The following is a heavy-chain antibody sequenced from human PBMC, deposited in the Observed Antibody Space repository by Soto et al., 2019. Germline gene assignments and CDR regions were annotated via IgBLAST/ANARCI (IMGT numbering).Heavy chain of an antibody. J-gene: IGHJ6*02. V-gene: IGHV4-39*01. CDR2: MYHSGST. D-gene: IGHD3-10*01. Sequence: SETLSLTCTVSGGSIRSNSDFLAWVRQPPGKGLEWIGTMYHSGSTYSNPSLKSRVTISVDTPKKQFSLKLTSVTAADTGVYYCARGSGAYYYYGMDVWGQGTTVTVSS. CDR3: ARGSGAYYYYGMDV. CDR1: GGSIRSNSDF.